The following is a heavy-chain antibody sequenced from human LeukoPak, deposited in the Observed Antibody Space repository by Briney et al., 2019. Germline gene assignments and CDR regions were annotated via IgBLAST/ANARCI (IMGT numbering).Heavy chain of an antibody. Sequence: SETLSLTCTVSGDSLTSGSLYWSWIRQPAGQGLEWIGHFYSSTRTTYNPSLESRVTISGDTAKNQFSLKLDSVTAADTAVYFCARCMSELDYGDYAYYYHMDVGGKGTTVTVSS. J-gene: IGHJ6*04. D-gene: IGHD4-17*01. CDR1: GDSLTSGSLY. CDR2: FYSSTRT. V-gene: IGHV4-61*09. CDR3: ARCMSELDYGDYAYYYHMDV.